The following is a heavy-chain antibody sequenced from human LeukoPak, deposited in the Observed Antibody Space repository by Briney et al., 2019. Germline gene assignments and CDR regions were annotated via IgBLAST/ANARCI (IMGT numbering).Heavy chain of an antibody. D-gene: IGHD4-23*01. CDR1: GFTFTKFA. Sequence: GGSLRLSCAASGFTFTKFAMHWVRQAPGKGLEWVAIISYDGSQKYFDDSVKGRFTISRDNSKNMLYLQMSSLRTEDTAVYFCARDVPTVIRGYEGSDVWGQGTMVTVSS. J-gene: IGHJ3*01. CDR3: ARDVPTVIRGYEGSDV. CDR2: ISYDGSQK. V-gene: IGHV3-30*03.